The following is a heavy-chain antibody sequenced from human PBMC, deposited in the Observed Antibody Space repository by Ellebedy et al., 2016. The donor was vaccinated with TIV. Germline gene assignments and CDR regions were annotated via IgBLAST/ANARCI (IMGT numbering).Heavy chain of an antibody. J-gene: IGHJ3*02. Sequence: GESLKISCAASGFTFTTYAMHWVRQAPGKGLEWVAFLWYDGSNKHYADSVKGRFTISRDNSKNTLYLQMNSLRADDTAVYYCAGDPPGNGFAFDIWGQGTMVTVSS. CDR3: AGDPPGNGFAFDI. D-gene: IGHD2-8*01. V-gene: IGHV3-33*01. CDR2: LWYDGSNK. CDR1: GFTFTTYA.